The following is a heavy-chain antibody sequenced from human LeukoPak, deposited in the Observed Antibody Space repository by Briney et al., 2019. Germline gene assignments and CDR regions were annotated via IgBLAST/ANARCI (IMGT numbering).Heavy chain of an antibody. Sequence: ASVKVSCKASGCTFTSYYMHWVRQAPGQGLEWMGIINPSGGSTSYAQKFQGRVTMTRDMSTSTVYMELSSLRSEDTAVYYCARGGATMVRGVIIGGSLNWFDPWGQGTLVTVSS. J-gene: IGHJ5*02. CDR2: INPSGGST. CDR3: ARGGATMVRGVIIGGSLNWFDP. V-gene: IGHV1-46*01. CDR1: GCTFTSYY. D-gene: IGHD3-10*01.